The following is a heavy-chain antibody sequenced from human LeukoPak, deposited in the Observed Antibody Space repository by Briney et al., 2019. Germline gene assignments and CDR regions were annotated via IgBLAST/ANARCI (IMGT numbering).Heavy chain of an antibody. CDR2: ISGGST. V-gene: IGHV3-38-3*01. CDR1: GFTVSSNE. J-gene: IGHJ6*03. D-gene: IGHD3-3*01. Sequence: GGPLRLSCAASGFTVSSNEMSWARQAPGKGLEWVSSISGGSTYYADSRKGRFTISRDNSKNTLHLQMNSLRAEDTAVYYCKSRPNIKGIITIFGVVIMPYYYYYYYMDVWGKGTTVTVSS. CDR3: KSRPNIKGIITIFGVVIMPYYYYYYYMDV.